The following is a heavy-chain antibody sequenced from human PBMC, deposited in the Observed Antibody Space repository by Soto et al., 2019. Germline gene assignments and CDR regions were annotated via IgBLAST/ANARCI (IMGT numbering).Heavy chain of an antibody. V-gene: IGHV4-61*01. J-gene: IGHJ6*02. CDR1: GGSVSSGTYF. CDR2: IYYSGST. D-gene: IGHD3-10*01. CDR3: ARSPNYYYYGFDV. Sequence: QVQLQESGPGLVKPSETLSLTCTVSGGSVSSGTYFWSWIRQSPGKRLEWIAYIYYSGSTNYNPSLTSRATISVDTSKSQVSLTLTSVTAADAAVYYCARSPNYYYYGFDVWGQGTTVTVSS.